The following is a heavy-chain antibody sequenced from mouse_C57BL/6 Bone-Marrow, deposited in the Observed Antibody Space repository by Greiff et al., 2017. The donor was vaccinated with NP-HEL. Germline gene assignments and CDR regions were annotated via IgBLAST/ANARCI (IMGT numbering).Heavy chain of an antibody. Sequence: EVQGVESGGDLVKPGGSLKLSCAASGFTFSSYGMSWVRQTPDKRLEWVATISSGGSYTYYPDSVKGRFTISRDNAKNTLYLQMSSLKSEDTAMYYCARHPLSAWFAYWGQGTLVTVSA. CDR2: ISSGGSYT. J-gene: IGHJ3*01. D-gene: IGHD2-3*01. V-gene: IGHV5-6*01. CDR3: ARHPLSAWFAY. CDR1: GFTFSSYG.